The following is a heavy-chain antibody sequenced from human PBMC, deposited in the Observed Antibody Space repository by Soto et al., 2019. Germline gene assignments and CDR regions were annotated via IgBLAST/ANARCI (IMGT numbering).Heavy chain of an antibody. Sequence: KPSGTLSLTCTVSGGSISSYYWSWIRKPPGKGLEWIGYIYYSGSTNYNPSLKSRVTISVDTSKNQFSLKLSSVTAADTAVYYCARYSLMYYDFWSETWFDPWGQGTLVTGSS. CDR2: IYYSGST. CDR3: ARYSLMYYDFWSETWFDP. CDR1: GGSISSYY. V-gene: IGHV4-59*08. D-gene: IGHD3-3*01. J-gene: IGHJ5*02.